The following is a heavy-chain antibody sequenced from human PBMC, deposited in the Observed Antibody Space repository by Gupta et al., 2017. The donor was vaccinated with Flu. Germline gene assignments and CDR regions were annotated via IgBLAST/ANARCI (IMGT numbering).Heavy chain of an antibody. CDR3: ARDSKGDFGVVIYFDY. D-gene: IGHD3-3*01. J-gene: IGHJ4*02. V-gene: IGHV3-7*01. CDR2: IKQDGSEK. Sequence: EVQLVESGGGLVKPGGSLRLSCAAYGFTFSSDWMSWVRQAPGKGLEWVANIKQDGSEKYYVDSVKGRFTISRDNAKNSLYLQMNSLRAEDTAVYYCARDSKGDFGVVIYFDYWGQGTLVTVSS. CDR1: GFTFSSDW.